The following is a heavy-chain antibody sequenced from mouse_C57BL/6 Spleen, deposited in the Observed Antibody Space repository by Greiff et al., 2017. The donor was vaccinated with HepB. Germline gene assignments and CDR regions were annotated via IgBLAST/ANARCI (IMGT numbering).Heavy chain of an antibody. CDR2: ISYSGST. Sequence: EVKLVESGPGMVKPSQSLSLTCTVTGYSITSGYDWHWIRHFPGNKLEWMGYISYSGSTNYNPSLKSRISITHDTSKNHFFLKLNSVTTEDTATYYCAREDSGVFDYWGQGTTLTVSS. D-gene: IGHD4-1*01. CDR1: GYSITSGYD. V-gene: IGHV3-1*01. CDR3: AREDSGVFDY. J-gene: IGHJ2*01.